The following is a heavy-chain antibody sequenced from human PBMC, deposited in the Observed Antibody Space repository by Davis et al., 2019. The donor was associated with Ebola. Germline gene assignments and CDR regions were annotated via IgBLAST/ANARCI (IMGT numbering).Heavy chain of an antibody. V-gene: IGHV4-34*01. J-gene: IGHJ2*01. CDR1: GGSFSGYY. CDR2: INHSGST. CDR3: ARDRGGVDTALVWDWYFDL. D-gene: IGHD5-18*01. Sequence: MPSETLSLTCAVYGGSFSGYYWSWIRQPLGKGLEWIGEINHSGSTNYNPSLKSLVTISVDTSKNQFSLKLSSVTAADTAAYYCARDRGGVDTALVWDWYFDLWGRGTLVTVSS.